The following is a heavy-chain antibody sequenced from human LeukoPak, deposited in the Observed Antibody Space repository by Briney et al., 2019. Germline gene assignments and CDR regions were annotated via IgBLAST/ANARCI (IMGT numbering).Heavy chain of an antibody. J-gene: IGHJ6*03. CDR1: GFTFSNYG. V-gene: IGHV3-23*01. CDR3: ARLSDGDYYYYYYMDV. CDR2: ISGSGSTT. D-gene: IGHD4-17*01. Sequence: PGGSLRLSCAASGFTFSNYGLSWVRQAPGKGLEWVSGISGSGSTTKYADSVKGRFTISRDNSKNMLYLQMNSLRAEDTAVYYCARLSDGDYYYYYYMDVWGKGTTVTVSS.